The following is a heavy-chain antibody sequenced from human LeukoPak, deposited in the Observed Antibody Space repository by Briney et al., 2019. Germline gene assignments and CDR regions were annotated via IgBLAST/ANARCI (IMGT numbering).Heavy chain of an antibody. CDR2: IIPIFGTA. CDR3: ARDDGMVRGVIYYYYGMDV. Sequence: KISCKGSGYSFSSYWIGWVRQAPGQGLEWMGGIIPIFGTANYAQKFQGRVTITADESTSTAYMELSSLRSEDTAVYYCARDDGMVRGVIYYYYGMDVWGQGTTVTVSS. J-gene: IGHJ6*02. CDR1: GYSFSSYW. V-gene: IGHV1-69*01. D-gene: IGHD3-10*01.